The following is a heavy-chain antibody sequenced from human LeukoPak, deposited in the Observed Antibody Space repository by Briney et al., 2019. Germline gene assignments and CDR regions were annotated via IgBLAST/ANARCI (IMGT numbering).Heavy chain of an antibody. CDR1: GYTFTNYF. V-gene: IGHV1-18*04. J-gene: IGHJ3*02. Sequence: ASVKVSCKASGYTFTNYFIHWVRQAPGQGLEWMGWISAYNGNTNYAQKLQGRVTMTTDTSSSTAYMELRSLRSDDTAVYYCAQSIAAAHDAFDIWGQGTMVTVSS. D-gene: IGHD6-25*01. CDR2: ISAYNGNT. CDR3: AQSIAAAHDAFDI.